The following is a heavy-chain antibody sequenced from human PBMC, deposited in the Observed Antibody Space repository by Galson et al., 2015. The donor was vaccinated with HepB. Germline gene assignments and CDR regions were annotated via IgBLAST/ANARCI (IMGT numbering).Heavy chain of an antibody. CDR3: ARSCGRYYDSSGYWGCGIFDY. CDR1: GYTFTSYG. J-gene: IGHJ4*02. D-gene: IGHD3-22*01. CDR2: ISAYNGNT. V-gene: IGHV1-18*01. Sequence: SVKVSCKASGYTFTSYGISWVRQAPGQGLEWMGWISAYNGNTNYAQKLQGRVTMTTDTSTSTAYMELRSLRSDDTAVYYCARSCGRYYDSSGYWGCGIFDYWGQGTLVTVSS.